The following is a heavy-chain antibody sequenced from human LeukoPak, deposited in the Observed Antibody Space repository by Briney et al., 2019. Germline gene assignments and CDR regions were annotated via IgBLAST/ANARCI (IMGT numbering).Heavy chain of an antibody. D-gene: IGHD4-17*01. CDR3: ARHRGFDYGDYELDY. J-gene: IGHJ4*02. CDR2: IYHSGST. CDR1: GYSISSGYY. V-gene: IGHV4-38-2*01. Sequence: SETLSLTCAVSGYSISSGYYWGWIRPPPGKGLEWIGSIYHSGSTYYNPSLKSRVTTSEDTSKNQFSLKLSSVTAADTAVYYCARHRGFDYGDYELDYWGQGTLVTVSS.